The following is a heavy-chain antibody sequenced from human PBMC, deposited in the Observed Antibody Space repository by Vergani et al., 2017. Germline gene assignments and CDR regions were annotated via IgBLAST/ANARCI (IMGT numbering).Heavy chain of an antibody. CDR1: GFPFSSYS. D-gene: IGHD3-9*01. CDR2: ISSSSSYI. Sequence: EVQLVESGGGLVKPGGSLRLSCAASGFPFSSYSMNWVRQAPGKGLEWVSSISSSSSYIYYADSVKGRFTISSDTAKNSRYLQMNSLRAEDTAVYYCAADGIRDYDILTGYYTVGGRQHWGQGTLVTVSS. CDR3: AADGIRDYDILTGYYTVGGRQH. V-gene: IGHV3-21*01. J-gene: IGHJ1*01.